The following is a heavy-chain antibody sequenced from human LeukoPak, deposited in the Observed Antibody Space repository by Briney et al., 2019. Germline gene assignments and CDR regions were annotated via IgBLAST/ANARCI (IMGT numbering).Heavy chain of an antibody. J-gene: IGHJ4*02. CDR2: IYYSGSTYYNPSYYNGST. CDR1: GGSIRSYY. V-gene: IGHV4-59*04. CDR3: ARRLSGWLQPSYYFDY. D-gene: IGHD5-24*01. Sequence: SETLSLTCTVSGGSIRSYYWSWIRQPPGKGLEWIGYIYYSGSTYYNPSYYNGSTYYNPSLKSRVTISVDTSKNQFSLKLSSVTAADTAVYYCARRLSGWLQPSYYFDYWGQGTLVTVSS.